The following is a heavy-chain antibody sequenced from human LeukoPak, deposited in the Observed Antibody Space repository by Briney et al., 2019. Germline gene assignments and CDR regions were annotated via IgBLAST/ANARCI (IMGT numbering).Heavy chain of an antibody. D-gene: IGHD2-2*01. V-gene: IGHV3-49*04. J-gene: IGHJ4*02. CDR2: IRSKAYGGTT. Sequence: GGSLRLSCTASGFTFGDYAMSWVRQAPGKGLGWVGFIRSKAYGGTTGYAASVKGRFTISRDDSKSIAYLQMNSLKTEDTAVYYCTRSSAYCSSTSCYVLDYWGQGTLVTVSS. CDR3: TRSSAYCSSTSCYVLDY. CDR1: GFTFGDYA.